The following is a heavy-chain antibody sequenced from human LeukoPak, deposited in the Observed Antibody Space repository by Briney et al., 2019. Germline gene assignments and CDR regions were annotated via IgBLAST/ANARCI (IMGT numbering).Heavy chain of an antibody. V-gene: IGHV4-39*01. CDR3: ARHYLSDGILSTFDP. D-gene: IGHD2-2*01. Sequence: SETLSLTRTVSGGSISSSPYYWGWIRQPPGKGLELIGTIYYRGTTYSNPSLNSRVTISLDTSKNQFSLRLRSVTAADTALYYCARHYLSDGILSTFDPWGQGTLVTVSS. J-gene: IGHJ5*02. CDR2: IYYRGTT. CDR1: GGSISSSPYY.